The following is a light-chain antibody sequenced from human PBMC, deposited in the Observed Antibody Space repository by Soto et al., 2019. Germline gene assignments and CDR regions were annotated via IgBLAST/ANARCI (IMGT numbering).Light chain of an antibody. Sequence: QSALTQPASVSGSLGQSITISCTGISSDVGGYNYVSWYQQHPGKAPKLMIYDVSNRPSGVSNRFSGSKSGNTASLTISGLQAEDEADYYCSSYTSSRPLFGGGTQLTVL. CDR2: DVS. J-gene: IGLJ2*01. V-gene: IGLV2-14*03. CDR3: SSYTSSRPL. CDR1: SSDVGGYNY.